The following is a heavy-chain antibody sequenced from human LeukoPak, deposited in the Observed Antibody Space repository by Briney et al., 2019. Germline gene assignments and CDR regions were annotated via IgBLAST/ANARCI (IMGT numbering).Heavy chain of an antibody. D-gene: IGHD2-2*02. CDR2: ISYDGSNK. CDR3: AKGDCSSTSCYTFDY. Sequence: PGGSLRLSCVASGFTFSSYGMHWVRQAPGKGLEWVAVISYDGSNKYYADSVKGRFTISRDNSKNTLYLQMNSLRAEDTAVYYCAKGDCSSTSCYTFDYWGQGTLVTVSS. V-gene: IGHV3-30*18. CDR1: GFTFSSYG. J-gene: IGHJ4*02.